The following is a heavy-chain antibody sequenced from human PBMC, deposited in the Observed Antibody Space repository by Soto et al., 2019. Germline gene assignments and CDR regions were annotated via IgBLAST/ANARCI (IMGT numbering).Heavy chain of an antibody. Sequence: QVQLQQWGAGLLKPSETLSLTCAVYGGSFSGYYWSWIRQPPGKGLEWIGEINHSGSTNYNPSLKSRLXXSXDXXTNQFSLKLSSVTAADTAVYYCARINGETGDYIDYWGQGTLVTVSS. J-gene: IGHJ4*02. CDR3: ARINGETGDYIDY. CDR1: GGSFSGYY. D-gene: IGHD7-27*01. CDR2: INHSGST. V-gene: IGHV4-34*01.